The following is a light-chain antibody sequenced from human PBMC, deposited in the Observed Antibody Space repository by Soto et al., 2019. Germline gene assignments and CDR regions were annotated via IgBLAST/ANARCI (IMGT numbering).Light chain of an antibody. CDR1: SGDIGAYNY. CDR2: DVN. J-gene: IGLJ3*02. V-gene: IGLV2-11*01. CDR3: CSYAHTSRV. Sequence: QSALTQPRSVSGSPGQSVTFSCTGTSGDIGAYNYVSWYQFHPGKAPKMIIYDVNKRPSGVPDRFSGSKSGNTASLTISWLQAEDKADYYCCSYAHTSRVFGGGTKVTVL.